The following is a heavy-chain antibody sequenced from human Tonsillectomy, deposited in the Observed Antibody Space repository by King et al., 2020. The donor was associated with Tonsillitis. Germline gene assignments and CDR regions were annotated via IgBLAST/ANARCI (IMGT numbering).Heavy chain of an antibody. CDR3: ARGHGDYNYYYNGMDV. D-gene: IGHD4-17*01. CDR1: GFTFSSYS. J-gene: IGHJ6*02. V-gene: IGHV3-48*01. CDR2: ISSSSSII. Sequence: VQLVESGGGLVQPGGSLRLSCAASGFTFSSYSMNWVRQAPGKGLEWVSYISSSSSIIYYADSVKGRFTISRDNAKNSLYLQMNSLRAEDTAVYYCARGHGDYNYYYNGMDVWGRGTTVTVSS.